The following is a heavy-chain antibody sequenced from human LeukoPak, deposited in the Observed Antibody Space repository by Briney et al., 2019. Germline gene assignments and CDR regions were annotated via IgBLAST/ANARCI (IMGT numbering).Heavy chain of an antibody. CDR3: ARWETFYYDSSGRNAEEVQWGLDV. D-gene: IGHD3-22*01. Sequence: GGSLRLSCAASGFIFSSYWMSWVRQAPGKGLEWVANIKQDGSDKYCVDSVKGRFTISRDNAKSSLYLQMNSPRAEDTAVYYCARWETFYYDSSGRNAEEVQWGLDVWGQGTTVTVSS. CDR1: GFIFSSYW. V-gene: IGHV3-7*03. J-gene: IGHJ6*02. CDR2: IKQDGSDK.